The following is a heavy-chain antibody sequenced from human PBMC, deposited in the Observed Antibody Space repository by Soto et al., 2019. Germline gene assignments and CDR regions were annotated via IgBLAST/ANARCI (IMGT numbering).Heavy chain of an antibody. V-gene: IGHV3-21*06. CDR1: GFTFTRYS. J-gene: IGHJ4*02. CDR3: ARESEDLSSNLDY. CDR2: ISSTTNYI. Sequence: GGSLRLSCAASGFTFTRYSMNWVRQAPGKGLEWVASISSTTNYIYYGESLKGRLTISRDNVKNSMYPQMNTLRAEDTAAYYCARESEDLSSNLDYWGQGTLVTVSS.